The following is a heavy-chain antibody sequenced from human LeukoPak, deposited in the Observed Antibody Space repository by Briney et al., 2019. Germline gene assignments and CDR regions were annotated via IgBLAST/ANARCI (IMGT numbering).Heavy chain of an antibody. Sequence: GGSLRLSCTASGFTFSSYGMNWVRQAPGKGLEWFSVISGSGGTTYYADSVKGRFTISRDNSKNTLYLQMNSLRAEDTAVYYCAKDVYSSTGLFDYWGQGTLVTVSS. D-gene: IGHD6-13*01. V-gene: IGHV3-23*01. CDR1: GFTFSSYG. J-gene: IGHJ4*02. CDR2: ISGSGGTT. CDR3: AKDVYSSTGLFDY.